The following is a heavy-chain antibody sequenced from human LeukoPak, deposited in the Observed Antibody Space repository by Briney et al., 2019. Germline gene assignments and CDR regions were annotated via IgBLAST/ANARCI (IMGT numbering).Heavy chain of an antibody. CDR2: ISGSGGLT. J-gene: IGHJ4*02. Sequence: HAGGSLRLSCAVSGSIFSSYAMSWVRQAPGKGLEWVSVISGSGGLTYYADSVKGRFTISRDNSKNTLYLQMNSLRADDTAVYYCARDLRRDCSTTTCYAFDYWGQGTLVTVSS. D-gene: IGHD2-2*01. CDR3: ARDLRRDCSTTTCYAFDY. CDR1: GSIFSSYA. V-gene: IGHV3-23*01.